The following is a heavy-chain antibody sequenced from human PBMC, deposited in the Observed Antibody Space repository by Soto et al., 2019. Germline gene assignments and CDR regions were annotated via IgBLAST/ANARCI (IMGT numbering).Heavy chain of an antibody. CDR2: IYTSGST. D-gene: IGHD1-26*01. J-gene: IGHJ4*02. V-gene: IGHV4-4*07. CDR1: GGSISSYY. Sequence: SETLSVTCTVSGGSISSYYWSWIRQPAGKGLEWIGRIYTSGSTNYNPSLKSRVTMSVDTSKNQFSLKLSSVTAADTAVYYCAREGGYSGSYPTQRTIEYWGKGTRVTVS. CDR3: AREGGYSGSYPTQRTIEY.